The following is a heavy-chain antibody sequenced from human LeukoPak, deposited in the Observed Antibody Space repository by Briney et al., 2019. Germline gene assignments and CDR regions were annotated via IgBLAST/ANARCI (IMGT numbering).Heavy chain of an antibody. Sequence: KTGGSLRLSCAASGFTFSSYAMSWVRQPPGKGLEWIGSIYYSGTTYYNPSLKSRVTISVDTSKSQFSLRLTSVTAADTAVYYCARHVRFLEWLSSYYFDYWGQGTLVTVSS. V-gene: IGHV4-39*01. CDR3: ARHVRFLEWLSSYYFDY. D-gene: IGHD3-3*01. J-gene: IGHJ4*02. CDR1: GFTFSSYA. CDR2: IYYSGTT.